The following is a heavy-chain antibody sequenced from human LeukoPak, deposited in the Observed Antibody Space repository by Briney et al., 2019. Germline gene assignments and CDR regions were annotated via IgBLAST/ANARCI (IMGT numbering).Heavy chain of an antibody. CDR3: ARESTIVGATMI. J-gene: IGHJ4*02. CDR1: GDSISIYY. D-gene: IGHD1-26*01. Sequence: PSETLSLTCTVSGDSISIYYWSWIRQIAGKGLEWIGHIYTTGSTTYNPSLRSRVTMSVDTSKNQFSLKLSSVTAADTPVYYCARESTIVGATMIWGQGTLVTVSS. CDR2: IYTTGST. V-gene: IGHV4-4*07.